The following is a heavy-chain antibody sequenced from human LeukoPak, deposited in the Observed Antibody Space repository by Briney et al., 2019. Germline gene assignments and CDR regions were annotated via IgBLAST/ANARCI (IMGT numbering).Heavy chain of an antibody. Sequence: GGSLRLSCAASGFTFSSYGMHWVRQAPGKGLEWVAVISYDGSNKYYADSVKGRFTISRDNAKNSLYLQMNSLRAEDTAVYYCASSSSPPNWGQGTLVTVSS. D-gene: IGHD6-6*01. CDR3: ASSSSPPN. CDR2: ISYDGSNK. J-gene: IGHJ4*02. V-gene: IGHV3-30*03. CDR1: GFTFSSYG.